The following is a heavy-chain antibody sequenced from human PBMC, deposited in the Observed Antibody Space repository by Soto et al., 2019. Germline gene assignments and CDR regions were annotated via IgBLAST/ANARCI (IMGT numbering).Heavy chain of an antibody. D-gene: IGHD3-22*01. CDR2: TIPMFGTP. Sequence: QVQLVQSGAEMQHPGPSGRASGKASGGPFSKYAFIGFRQPPGQGLEWLGGTIPMFGTPNYAQKFQGRVAISADESTATVYMELSSLRSEDTAVYFCARPLRDRNYYYGMAVWGQGTTVTVSS. J-gene: IGHJ6*02. CDR3: ARPLRDRNYYYGMAV. CDR1: GGPFSKYA. V-gene: IGHV1-69*01.